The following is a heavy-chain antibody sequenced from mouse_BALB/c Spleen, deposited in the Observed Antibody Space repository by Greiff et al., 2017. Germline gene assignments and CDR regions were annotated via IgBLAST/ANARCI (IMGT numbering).Heavy chain of an antibody. D-gene: IGHD4-1*02. CDR2: IDPANGNT. CDR3: APNSLFDY. V-gene: IGHV14-3*02. CDR1: GFNIKDTY. J-gene: IGHJ2*01. Sequence: EVMLVESGAELVKPGASVKLSCTASGFNIKDTYMHWVKQRPEQGLEWIGRIDPANGNTKYDPKFQGKATITADTSSNTAYLQLSSLTSEDTAVYYCAPNSLFDYWGQGTTLTVSS.